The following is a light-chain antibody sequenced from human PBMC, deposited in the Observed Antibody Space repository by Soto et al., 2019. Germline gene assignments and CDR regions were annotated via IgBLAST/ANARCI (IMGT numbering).Light chain of an antibody. J-gene: IGLJ3*02. CDR1: SGHSSYI. CDR2: LESSGSY. V-gene: IGLV4-60*02. Sequence: QPVLTQSSSASASLGSSVKLTCTLSSGHSSYIIAWHQQQPGKAPRYLMKLESSGSYNKGSGVPDRFSGSSSGADRYLTISNLQFEDEADYYCETWDSNTWVFGGGTKLTV. CDR3: ETWDSNTWV.